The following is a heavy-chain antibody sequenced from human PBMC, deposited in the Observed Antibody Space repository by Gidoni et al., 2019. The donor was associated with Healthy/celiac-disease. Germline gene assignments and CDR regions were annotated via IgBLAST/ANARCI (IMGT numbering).Heavy chain of an antibody. V-gene: IGHV3-23*01. J-gene: IGHJ3*02. CDR3: ATRRWFDI. Sequence: VQPFESGGGLVTPGGSLRPSRAASGFTFCSHAVSWVRQAPGKGLAWVSAISGNGGSTYYADSVKGRFTISRDNSKNTLYLQMNSVRAEDTAVYYCATRRWFDIWGQGTMVTVSS. CDR2: ISGNGGST. D-gene: IGHD4-17*01. CDR1: GFTFCSHA.